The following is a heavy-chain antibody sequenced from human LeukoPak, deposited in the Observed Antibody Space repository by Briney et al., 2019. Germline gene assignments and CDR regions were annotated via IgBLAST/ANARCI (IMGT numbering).Heavy chain of an antibody. CDR2: INHSGST. CDR3: ARSSDSSGYYGGGIDY. V-gene: IGHV4-34*01. CDR1: GGSFSGYY. J-gene: IGHJ4*02. Sequence: SETLSLTCAVYGGSFSGYYWSWIRQPPGKGLEWIGEINHSGSTNYNPSLKSRVTISVDTSKNQFSLKLSSVTAADTAVYYCARSSDSSGYYGGGIDYWGQGTLVTVSS. D-gene: IGHD6-19*01.